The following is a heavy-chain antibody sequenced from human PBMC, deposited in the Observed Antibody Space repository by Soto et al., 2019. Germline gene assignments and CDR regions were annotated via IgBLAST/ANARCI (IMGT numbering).Heavy chain of an antibody. J-gene: IGHJ6*02. CDR3: TLTGPLLAHYFYYGKDV. Sequence: SETLSLTCTVSGGSISSYYWSWIRQPPGKGLEWIGYIYYSGSTNYNPSLKSRVTISVDTSKNQFSLKLSSVTAADTAVYYCTLTGPLLAHYFYYGKDVWGQGTQVTLPS. V-gene: IGHV4-59*08. CDR2: IYYSGST. D-gene: IGHD3-9*01. CDR1: GGSISSYY.